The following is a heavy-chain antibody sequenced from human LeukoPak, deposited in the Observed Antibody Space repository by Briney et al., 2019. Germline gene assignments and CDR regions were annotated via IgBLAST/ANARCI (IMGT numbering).Heavy chain of an antibody. Sequence: PGGSVTLSCTVSIYTFSDYYMSWIRRAPGRGGEWLSYISSSGSTIYYADSVKGRFTNSRDNAKNSLYLQMNSLRAEDTAVYYCASHYGGNAHFDYWGQGTLVTVSS. CDR3: ASHYGGNAHFDY. V-gene: IGHV3-11*01. J-gene: IGHJ4*02. CDR1: IYTFSDYY. D-gene: IGHD4-23*01. CDR2: ISSSGSTI.